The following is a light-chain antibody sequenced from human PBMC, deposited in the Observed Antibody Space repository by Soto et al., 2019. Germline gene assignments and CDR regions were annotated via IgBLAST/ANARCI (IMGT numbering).Light chain of an antibody. V-gene: IGLV2-23*01. CDR3: CSYAGSGTYV. CDR2: EGS. Sequence: QSALTQPASVSGSPGQSIIISCTGTNSDVGSYNLVSWYQQHPGKAPKVMIYEGSKRPSGISNRFSGSKSGDTASLTISGLQAEDEADYYCCSYAGSGTYVFGTGTKLTVL. J-gene: IGLJ1*01. CDR1: NSDVGSYNL.